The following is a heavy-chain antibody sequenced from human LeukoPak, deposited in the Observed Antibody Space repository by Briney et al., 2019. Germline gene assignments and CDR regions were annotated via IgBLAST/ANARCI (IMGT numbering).Heavy chain of an antibody. V-gene: IGHV4-61*02. CDR2: IYTSGST. J-gene: IGHJ4*02. D-gene: IGHD6-19*01. CDR3: ARDSPIAVAVFDY. CDR1: GGSISSGSYY. Sequence: SETLSLTCTVSGGSISSGSYYWSWIRQPARKGLEWIGRIYTSGSTNYNPSLKSRVTISVDTSKNQFSLKLSSVTAADTAVYYCARDSPIAVAVFDYWGQGTLVTVSS.